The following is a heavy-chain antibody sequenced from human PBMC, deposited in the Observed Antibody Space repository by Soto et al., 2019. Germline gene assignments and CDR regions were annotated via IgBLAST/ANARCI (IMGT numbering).Heavy chain of an antibody. J-gene: IGHJ5*02. CDR3: ARFPNFWSGKGDNWFDP. CDR1: GGTFSSYA. CDR2: IIPIFGTA. Sequence: QVQLVQSGAEVKKPGSSVKVSCTASGGTFSSYAISWVRQAPGQGLEWMGGIIPIFGTANYAQKFQGRVTITADKSTSTAYMELSSLRSEDTAVYYCARFPNFWSGKGDNWFDPWGQGTLVTVSS. V-gene: IGHV1-69*06. D-gene: IGHD3-3*01.